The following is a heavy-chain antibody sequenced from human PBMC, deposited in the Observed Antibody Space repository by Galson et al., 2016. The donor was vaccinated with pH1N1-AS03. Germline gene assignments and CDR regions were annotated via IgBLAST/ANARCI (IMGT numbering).Heavy chain of an antibody. CDR3: ARDIPEYTMGGLDL. V-gene: IGHV3-66*03. J-gene: IGHJ3*01. Sequence: SLRLSCAASGFSVATHYMTWVRQAPGKGLEWVSVVYRSGNAHYTDSVKGRLTMSRDAVKNTVHLQMDNLRVDDTALYYCARDIPEYTMGGLDLWGQGTMLTVSS. D-gene: IGHD2-21*01. CDR2: VYRSGNA. CDR1: GFSVATHY.